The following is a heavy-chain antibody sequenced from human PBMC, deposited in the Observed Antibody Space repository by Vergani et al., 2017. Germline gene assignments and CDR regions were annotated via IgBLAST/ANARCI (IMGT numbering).Heavy chain of an antibody. J-gene: IGHJ4*02. Sequence: QLQLQESGPGLVKPSETLSLTCTVSGGSISSSSYYWGWIRQPPGKGLEWIGSIYYSGSTYYNPSLKSRVTISVDTSKNQFSLKLSSVTAADTAVYYCAIGFFGRYGSGSKMGMNFDYWGQGTLVTVSS. CDR2: IYYSGST. CDR1: GGSISSSSYY. CDR3: AIGFFGRYGSGSKMGMNFDY. V-gene: IGHV4-39*07. D-gene: IGHD3-10*01.